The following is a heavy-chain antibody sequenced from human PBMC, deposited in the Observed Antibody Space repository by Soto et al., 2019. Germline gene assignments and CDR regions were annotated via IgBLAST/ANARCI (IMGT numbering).Heavy chain of an antibody. V-gene: IGHV1-18*01. Sequence: QVHLVQSGAEVKKPGASVKVSCKTSGYTFTRYGISWVRQAPGQGLEWMGWISGYDGRTNFAQKVQDRFTMTTDTSTSTVDMEPRSLSSDDTAVYYCAREGDVPYYYSGMDVWGQGTTVTVSS. CDR1: GYTFTRYG. D-gene: IGHD2-21*02. CDR2: ISGYDGRT. CDR3: AREGDVPYYYSGMDV. J-gene: IGHJ6*02.